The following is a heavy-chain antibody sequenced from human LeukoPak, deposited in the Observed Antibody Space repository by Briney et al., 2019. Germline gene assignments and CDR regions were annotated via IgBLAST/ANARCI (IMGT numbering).Heavy chain of an antibody. D-gene: IGHD3-22*01. J-gene: IGHJ4*02. V-gene: IGHV1-2*06. CDR2: INPNSGGT. CDR3: ASILDSSGYYSPWEVDY. CDR1: GYTFTCYY. Sequence: ASVKVSCKASGYTFTCYYMHWVRQAPGQGREWMGRINPNSGGTNYAQKFQGRVTMTRDTSISTAYMELSRLRSDDTAVYYCASILDSSGYYSPWEVDYWGQGTLVTVSS.